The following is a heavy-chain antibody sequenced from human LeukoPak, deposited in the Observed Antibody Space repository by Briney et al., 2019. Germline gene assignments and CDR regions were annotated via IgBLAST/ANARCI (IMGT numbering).Heavy chain of an antibody. J-gene: IGHJ4*02. CDR3: ARGVTMGTITPLLC. Sequence: GGSLRLSCAASGFTFRSYWMSWVRQAPGKGLEWVANIKLDGSEKYYVDSVKGRFTISRDNAENSLYLQMNSLRAEDTAVYYCARGVTMGTITPLLCWGQGTLVTVSS. CDR2: IKLDGSEK. V-gene: IGHV3-7*01. CDR1: GFTFRSYW. D-gene: IGHD5-24*01.